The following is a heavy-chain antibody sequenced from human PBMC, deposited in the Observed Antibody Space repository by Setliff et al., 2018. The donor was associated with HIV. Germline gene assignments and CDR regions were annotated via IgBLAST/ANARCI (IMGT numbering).Heavy chain of an antibody. J-gene: IGHJ4*02. Sequence: NPSETLSLTCTVSGGSTTSSNYYWGWIRQSPGRGLEWIGSISSSGSTTYHPSLRSRVTVSAATSKNQFSLKLTSVTAADTAVYFCARDPHYFDTSGHYSWFYFDYWGQGTLVTVSS. D-gene: IGHD3-22*01. CDR3: ARDPHYFDTSGHYSWFYFDY. V-gene: IGHV4-39*07. CDR1: GGSTTSSNYY. CDR2: ISSSGST.